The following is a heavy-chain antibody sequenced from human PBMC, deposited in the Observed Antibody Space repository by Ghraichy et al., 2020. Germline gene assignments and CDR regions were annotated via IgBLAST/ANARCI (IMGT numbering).Heavy chain of an antibody. CDR1: GGSISSSNW. CDR2: IYHSGST. CDR3: ARGGAVAGTSWFDP. J-gene: IGHJ5*02. Sequence: SETLSLTCAVSGGSISSSNWWSWVRQPPGKGLEWIGEIYHSGSTNYNPSLKSRVTISVDKSKNQFSLKLSSVTAADTAVYYCARGGAVAGTSWFDPWGQGTLVTVSS. V-gene: IGHV4-4*02. D-gene: IGHD6-19*01.